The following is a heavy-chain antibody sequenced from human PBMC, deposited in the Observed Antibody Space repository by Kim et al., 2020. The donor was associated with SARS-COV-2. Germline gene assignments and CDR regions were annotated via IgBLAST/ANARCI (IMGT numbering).Heavy chain of an antibody. CDR3: TTGHYDILTGNY. D-gene: IGHD3-9*01. V-gene: IGHV3-15*01. CDR2: IKSKTDGGTT. J-gene: IGHJ4*02. Sequence: GGSLRLSCAASGFTFSNAWMSWVRQAPGKGLEWVGRIKSKTDGGTTDYAAPVKGRFTISRDDSKNTVYLQMNSLKTEDTAVYYCTTGHYDILTGNYWGQGTLVIVSS. CDR1: GFTFSNAW.